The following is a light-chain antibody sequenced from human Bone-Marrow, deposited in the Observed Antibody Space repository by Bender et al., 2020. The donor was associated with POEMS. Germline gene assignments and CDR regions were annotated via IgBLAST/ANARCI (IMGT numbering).Light chain of an antibody. CDR3: SSYTSVSTYV. V-gene: IGLV2-14*02. CDR2: DVN. CDR1: SSDVGSYNL. Sequence: QSALTQPASVSGSPGQSITISCTGTSSDVGSYNLVSWYQHHPGRAPKLMIYDVNNRPSGVSTRFSGSKSGNTASLTISGLQAEDEADYYCSSYTSVSTYVFGTGTKVTVL. J-gene: IGLJ1*01.